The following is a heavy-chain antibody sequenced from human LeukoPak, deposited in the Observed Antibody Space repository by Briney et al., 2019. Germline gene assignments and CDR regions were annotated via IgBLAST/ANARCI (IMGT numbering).Heavy chain of an antibody. D-gene: IGHD1-26*01. J-gene: IGHJ4*02. CDR3: ARQGSGNYLSPVNY. Sequence: SETLSLTCTVSGGSINNYYWSWIRQLPGEGLKWIGYIYSSGNTYYNPSLKSRVTISVDTSNNQFSLKLSSVTAADTAVYYCARQGSGNYLSPVNYWGQGTLVTVSS. CDR1: GGSINNYY. CDR2: IYSSGNT. V-gene: IGHV4-59*08.